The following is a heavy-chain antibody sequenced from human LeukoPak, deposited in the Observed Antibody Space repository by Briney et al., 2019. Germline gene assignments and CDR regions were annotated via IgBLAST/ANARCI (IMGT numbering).Heavy chain of an antibody. J-gene: IGHJ5*02. Sequence: GASVKVSCKASGGTFISYAISWVRQAPGQGLEWMGGIIPIFGTANYAQKFQGRVTITADESTSTAYMELSSLRSEETAVYYCARGTGSGSYDWFDPWGQGTLVTVSS. CDR1: GGTFISYA. CDR2: IIPIFGTA. CDR3: ARGTGSGSYDWFDP. D-gene: IGHD3-10*01. V-gene: IGHV1-69*13.